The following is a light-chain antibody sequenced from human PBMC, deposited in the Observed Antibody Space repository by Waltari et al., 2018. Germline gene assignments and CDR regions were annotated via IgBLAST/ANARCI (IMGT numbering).Light chain of an antibody. CDR3: QQRSSWTPHT. J-gene: IGKJ2*01. Sequence: EIVLTQSPATMSLSRGETATLSCRASQSVGTYLAWYQQKLGQDPRLLIYDASNRATVIPDRFRGSASGTDFTLTISSLEPEDFALYYCQQRSSWTPHTFGQGARLEIK. CDR1: QSVGTY. CDR2: DAS. V-gene: IGKV3-11*01.